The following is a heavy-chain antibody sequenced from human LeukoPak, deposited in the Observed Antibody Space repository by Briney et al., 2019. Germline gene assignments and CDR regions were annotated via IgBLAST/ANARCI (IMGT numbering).Heavy chain of an antibody. CDR3: ARDDILTGYLGPDAFDI. V-gene: IGHV4-59*01. Sequence: SETLSLTCTVSGGSISSYYWSWIRQPPGKGLEWIGYIYYSGSTNYNPSLKSRVTISVDTSKNQFSLKLSSVTAADTAVYYCARDDILTGYLGPDAFDIWGQGTMVTVSS. CDR1: GGSISSYY. D-gene: IGHD3-9*01. CDR2: IYYSGST. J-gene: IGHJ3*02.